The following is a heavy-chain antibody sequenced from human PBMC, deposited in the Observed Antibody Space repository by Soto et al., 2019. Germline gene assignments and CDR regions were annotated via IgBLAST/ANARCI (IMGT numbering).Heavy chain of an antibody. CDR3: ARAGGLGAVAVDY. V-gene: IGHV4-30-2*01. CDR1: GGSISSGGYS. J-gene: IGHJ4*02. Sequence: SETLSLTCAVSGGSISSGGYSWSWIRQPPGKGLEWIGYIYHGSTYYNPSLKSRVTKSVDRSKNQFSLKLSSVTAADTAVYYCARAGGLGAVAVDYWGQGTLVTVSS. CDR2: IYHGST. D-gene: IGHD6-19*01.